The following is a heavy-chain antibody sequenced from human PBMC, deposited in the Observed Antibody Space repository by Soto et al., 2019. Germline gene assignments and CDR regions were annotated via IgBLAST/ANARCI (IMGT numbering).Heavy chain of an antibody. J-gene: IGHJ4*02. CDR3: ARDGGYYYDSSGYLN. Sequence: SVKVSCKASGGTFSSYAISWVRQAPGQGLEWMGGIIPIFGTANYAQKFQGRVTITADESTSTAYMELSSLRSEDTAVYYCARDGGYYYDSSGYLNWGQGTLVTVSS. CDR1: GGTFSSYA. D-gene: IGHD3-22*01. CDR2: IIPIFGTA. V-gene: IGHV1-69*13.